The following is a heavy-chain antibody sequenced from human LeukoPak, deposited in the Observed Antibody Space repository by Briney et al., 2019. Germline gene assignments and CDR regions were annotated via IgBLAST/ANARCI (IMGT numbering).Heavy chain of an antibody. CDR1: GGTFSGYA. V-gene: IGHV1-69*04. D-gene: IGHD4-17*01. J-gene: IGHJ4*02. CDR2: IIPIFGIA. CDR3: ARENYGDYEPHRDY. Sequence: ASVKVSCKASGGTFSGYAISWVRQAPGQGLEWMGRIIPIFGIANYAQKFQGRVTITADKSTSTAYMELSSLRSEDTAVYYCARENYGDYEPHRDYWGQGTLVTVSS.